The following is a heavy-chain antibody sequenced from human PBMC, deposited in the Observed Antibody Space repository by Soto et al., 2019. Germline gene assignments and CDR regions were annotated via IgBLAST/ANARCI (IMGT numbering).Heavy chain of an antibody. J-gene: IGHJ4*02. Sequence: ASVKVSFKASGYTFTSYGISWVRQAPGQGLEWMGWISAYNGNTNYAQKLQGRVTMTTDTSTSTAYMELRSLRSDDTAVYYCARDRYDFWSGYYPRAFDYWGQGTLVTVSS. CDR2: ISAYNGNT. V-gene: IGHV1-18*01. D-gene: IGHD3-3*01. CDR1: GYTFTSYG. CDR3: ARDRYDFWSGYYPRAFDY.